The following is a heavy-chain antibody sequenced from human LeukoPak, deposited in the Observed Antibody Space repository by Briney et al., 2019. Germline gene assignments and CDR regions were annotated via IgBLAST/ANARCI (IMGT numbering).Heavy chain of an antibody. CDR1: GGSISSYY. Sequence: PSETLSLTCTVSGGSISSYYWSWIRQPPGKGPEWIGYIYYSGSTNYNPSLKSRVTISVDTSKNQFSLKLSSVTAADTAVYYCARAPSGWYFLDYWGQGTLVTVSS. D-gene: IGHD6-19*01. CDR3: ARAPSGWYFLDY. CDR2: IYYSGST. J-gene: IGHJ4*02. V-gene: IGHV4-59*01.